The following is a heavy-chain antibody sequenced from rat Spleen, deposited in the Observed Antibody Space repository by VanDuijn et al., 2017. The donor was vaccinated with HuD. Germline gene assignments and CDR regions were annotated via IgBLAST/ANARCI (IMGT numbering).Heavy chain of an antibody. J-gene: IGHJ2*01. V-gene: IGHV5-7*01. CDR3: ARHRNYGGIPFDY. CDR2: ISNDGSST. Sequence: EVQLVESGGGLVQPGRSMKLSCAASGFTFSDYYMAWVRQAPTKGLEWVATISNDGSSTYYRDSVKGRFTISRDNAKSTLYLQMDSLRSEDTATHYCARHRNYGGIPFDYWGQGVMVTVSS. D-gene: IGHD1-11*01. CDR1: GFTFSDYY.